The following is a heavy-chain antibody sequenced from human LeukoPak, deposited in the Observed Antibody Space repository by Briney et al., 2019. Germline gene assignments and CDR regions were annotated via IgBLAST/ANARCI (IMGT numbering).Heavy chain of an antibody. CDR3: ARTTYKELEAYYYYYMDV. V-gene: IGHV1-2*02. CDR2: INPNSGGT. Sequence: VASVKVSCKASGYTFTGYYMHWVRQAPGQGLEWMGWINPNSGGTNYAQKFQGRVTMTRDTSISTAYMELSRLRSDDTAVYYCARTTYKELEAYYYYYMDVWGKGTTVTISS. J-gene: IGHJ6*03. D-gene: IGHD1-26*01. CDR1: GYTFTGYY.